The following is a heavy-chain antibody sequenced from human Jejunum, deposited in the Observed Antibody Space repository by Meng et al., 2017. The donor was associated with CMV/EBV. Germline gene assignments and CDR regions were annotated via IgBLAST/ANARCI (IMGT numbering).Heavy chain of an antibody. D-gene: IGHD3-16*01. Sequence: CTVSGGSIGGYYWDWVRQPPGKGLGWMGCIYYSGSTKYNPSLKSRVTISVDTSKNQISLKLSFVTAADTAVYYCARDGGGTGADYWGQGTLVTVSS. V-gene: IGHV4-59*01. CDR2: IYYSGST. CDR3: ARDGGGTGADY. CDR1: GGSIGGYY. J-gene: IGHJ4*02.